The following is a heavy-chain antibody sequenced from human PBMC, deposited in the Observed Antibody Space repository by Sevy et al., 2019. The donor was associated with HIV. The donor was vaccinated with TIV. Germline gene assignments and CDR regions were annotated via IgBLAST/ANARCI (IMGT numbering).Heavy chain of an antibody. D-gene: IGHD2-2*01. Sequence: GESLKISCTASAFTFSSYGLNWVRQAPGKGLEWISYISRSPDTMYYADSVKGRFTISRDNAKTSLFLQMNSLRGEDTAVYYCARDCSSASCHWGMDVWGQGTTVTVSS. CDR2: ISRSPDTM. CDR3: ARDCSSASCHWGMDV. V-gene: IGHV3-48*03. J-gene: IGHJ6*02. CDR1: AFTFSSYG.